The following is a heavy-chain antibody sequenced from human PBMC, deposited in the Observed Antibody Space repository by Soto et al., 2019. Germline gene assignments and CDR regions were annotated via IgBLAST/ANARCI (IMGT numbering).Heavy chain of an antibody. J-gene: IGHJ6*02. Sequence: QVQLLESGGSVLQPGRSLRLSCAASGFTFSSYGMHWVRQAPGKGLEWVTIISNDGSIQYYGDSVKGRFTVSRDNSKNTLFLEMNSLTADDTATYYCAKDRRDSSGTCSRCFGMDVWGQGTTVTVSS. CDR3: AKDRRDSSGTCSRCFGMDV. D-gene: IGHD3-22*01. V-gene: IGHV3-30*18. CDR2: ISNDGSIQ. CDR1: GFTFSSYG.